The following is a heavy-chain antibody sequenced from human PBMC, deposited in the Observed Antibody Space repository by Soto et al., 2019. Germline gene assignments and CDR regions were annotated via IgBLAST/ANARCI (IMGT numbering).Heavy chain of an antibody. J-gene: IGHJ3*02. CDR2: IIPSFGTA. CDR3: ATPTLITCGGVIVNDAFDI. Sequence: GASVKVSCKASGGTFSSYAISWVRQAPGQGLEWMGGIIPSFGTANYAQKFQCRVTITAGESTSTAYMELSSLRSEDTAVYYCATPTLITCGGVIVNDAFDIWGQGTMVT. D-gene: IGHD3-16*02. CDR1: GGTFSSYA. V-gene: IGHV1-69*13.